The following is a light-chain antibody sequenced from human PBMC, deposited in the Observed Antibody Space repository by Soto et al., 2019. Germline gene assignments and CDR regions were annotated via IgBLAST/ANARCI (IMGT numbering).Light chain of an antibody. V-gene: IGKV1-39*01. Sequence: DIQRTQSPSSLSASVGDRVPITCQASQSISSYLSWYQQKPGKAPELLIYTASSLQSGVPSRFSGSGSGTDFTRTISSLQPEDVATYYCQQYNSYSPEWTFGQGTKMDIK. CDR3: QQYNSYSPEWT. J-gene: IGKJ1*01. CDR2: TAS. CDR1: QSISSY.